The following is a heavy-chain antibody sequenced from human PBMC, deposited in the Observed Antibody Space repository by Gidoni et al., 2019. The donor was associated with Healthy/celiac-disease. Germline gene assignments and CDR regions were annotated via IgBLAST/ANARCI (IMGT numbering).Heavy chain of an antibody. CDR2: IRSKANSYAT. V-gene: IGHV3-73*02. CDR1: GFTFSGSA. J-gene: IGHJ6*02. CDR3: TNNYYYYGMDV. Sequence: EVQLVESGGGLVQPGGSLKLSCAASGFTFSGSAMHWVRQASGKGLEWVGRIRSKANSYATAYAASVKGRFTISRDDSKNTAYLQMNSLKTEDTAVYYCTNNYYYYGMDVWGQGTTVTVSS.